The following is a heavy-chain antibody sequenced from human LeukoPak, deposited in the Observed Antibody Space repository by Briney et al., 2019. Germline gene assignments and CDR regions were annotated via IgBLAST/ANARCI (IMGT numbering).Heavy chain of an antibody. J-gene: IGHJ3*01. D-gene: IGHD2-2*02. CDR1: GFTVSSNY. Sequence: PGGSLRLSCAASGFTVSSNYMSWVRQAPGKGLEWVSLIYSGGDTYYADSVKGRFTISRDNSKNTLYLQMNNLRADDTAVYYCATRYCSGTSCYRGAFDGWGQGTMVTVSS. CDR3: ATRYCSGTSCYRGAFDG. V-gene: IGHV3-66*02. CDR2: IYSGGDT.